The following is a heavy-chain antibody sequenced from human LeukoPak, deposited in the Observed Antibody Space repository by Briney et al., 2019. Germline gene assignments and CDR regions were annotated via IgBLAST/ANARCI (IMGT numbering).Heavy chain of an antibody. Sequence: AETLSLTCTVSGGSISSYYWSWIRQPPGKGLEWIGYIYTSGSTNYNPSLKSRVTIPVDTSKNQFSLKLSSVTAADTAVYYCARQMGGVDYWGQGTLVTVSS. CDR3: ARQMGGVDY. CDR1: GGSISSYY. CDR2: IYTSGST. J-gene: IGHJ4*02. D-gene: IGHD3-16*01. V-gene: IGHV4-4*09.